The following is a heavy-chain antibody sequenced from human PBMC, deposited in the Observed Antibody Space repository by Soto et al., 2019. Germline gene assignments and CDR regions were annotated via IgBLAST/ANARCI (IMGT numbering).Heavy chain of an antibody. CDR1: GFTFSSYG. J-gene: IGHJ4*02. D-gene: IGHD3-22*01. V-gene: IGHV3-30*18. CDR2: ISYDGSNK. Sequence: GSLRLSCAASGFTFSSYGMHWVRQAPGKGLEWVAVISYDGSNKYYADSVKGRFTISRDNSKNTLYLQMNSLRAEDTAVYYCAKPDSSGYCLDYWGQGTLVTVSS. CDR3: AKPDSSGYCLDY.